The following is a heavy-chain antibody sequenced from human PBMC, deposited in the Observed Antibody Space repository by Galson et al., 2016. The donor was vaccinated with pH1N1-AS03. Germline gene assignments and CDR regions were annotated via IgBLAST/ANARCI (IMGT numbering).Heavy chain of an antibody. V-gene: IGHV4-38-2*01. Sequence: ETLSLTCAVSGYSISSGYYWGWIRQPPGKGLEWIESMYYSGSTYYNPSLKSRVTISVDTSKNQFSLKLSSVTAADTSVYYCARLWIQPSQRGAFDIWGQGTMVTVSS. CDR1: GYSISSGYY. CDR3: ARLWIQPSQRGAFDI. D-gene: IGHD5-18*01. J-gene: IGHJ3*02. CDR2: MYYSGST.